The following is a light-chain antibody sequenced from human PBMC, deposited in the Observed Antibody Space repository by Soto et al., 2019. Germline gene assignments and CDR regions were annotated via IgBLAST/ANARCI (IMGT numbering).Light chain of an antibody. CDR1: QNVSSSY. CDR3: QQRSNWPIT. V-gene: IGKV3D-20*02. CDR2: GAS. Sequence: TPSPSELSVSIRDRAPLSCRASQNVSSSYLAWYQQKPGQAPRLLIYGASSRATGIPDRFSGSGSGTEFTLTVSSLQSEDIAVYFCQQRSNWPITFGQGTRLDIK. J-gene: IGKJ5*01.